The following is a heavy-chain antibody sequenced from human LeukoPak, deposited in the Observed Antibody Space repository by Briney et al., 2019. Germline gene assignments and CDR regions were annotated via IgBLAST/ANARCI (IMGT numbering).Heavy chain of an antibody. CDR1: GFMFRGFA. Sequence: GGSLRLSCAASGFMFRGFAMSWVRQAPGKGLEWVSGIIGSGATTFYADSVKGRFSISRDNSKNTLYLQMNSLRAEDTAIYYCAEKKGRTYSSWYMDVWGKGTTVTVSS. CDR2: IIGSGATT. CDR3: AEKKGRTYSSWYMDV. V-gene: IGHV3-23*01. D-gene: IGHD2-21*01. J-gene: IGHJ6*03.